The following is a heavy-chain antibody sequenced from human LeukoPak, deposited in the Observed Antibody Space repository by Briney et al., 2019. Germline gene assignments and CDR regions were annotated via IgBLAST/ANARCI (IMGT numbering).Heavy chain of an antibody. CDR2: INPNSGGT. CDR3: ARDQNYYDSSGYYVT. J-gene: IGHJ5*02. CDR1: GYTFTGYY. Sequence: ASVKVSCKAPGYTFTGYYMHWVRQAPGQGLEWMGWINPNSGGTNYAQKFQGRVTMTRDTSISTAYMELSRLRSDDTAVYYCARDQNYYDSSGYYVTWGQGTLVTVSS. D-gene: IGHD3-22*01. V-gene: IGHV1-2*02.